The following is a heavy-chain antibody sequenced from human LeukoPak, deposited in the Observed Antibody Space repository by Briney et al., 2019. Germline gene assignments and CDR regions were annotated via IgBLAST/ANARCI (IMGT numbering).Heavy chain of an antibody. Sequence: PGGSLTLSCAASGFTFSTYAMSWVRQAPGKGLEWVPGISGNAGSTNYADSVKGRFTISRDNSKSTLYLQMNSLTAEDTAVYYCAKEEWLRRDFYGMDVWGQGTTVTVSS. J-gene: IGHJ6*02. D-gene: IGHD5-12*01. CDR3: AKEEWLRRDFYGMDV. CDR1: GFTFSTYA. CDR2: ISGNAGST. V-gene: IGHV3-23*01.